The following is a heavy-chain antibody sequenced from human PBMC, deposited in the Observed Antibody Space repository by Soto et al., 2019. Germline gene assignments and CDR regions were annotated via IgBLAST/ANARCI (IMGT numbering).Heavy chain of an antibody. CDR2: ISGSSSSI. J-gene: IGHJ6*02. D-gene: IGHD3-10*01. V-gene: IGHV3-48*02. CDR1: GFSFSSSG. Sequence: EVQLVESGGDLVQPGGSLRLSCVVSGFSFSSSGMNWVRQAPGKGLEWVSYISGSSSSIYYADSVKGRFTISRDNGKNSLYLQMNSLRDEDTAMYYCARDNVLLWLGKFDYHGMDVWGQGTTVTVSS. CDR3: ARDNVLLWLGKFDYHGMDV.